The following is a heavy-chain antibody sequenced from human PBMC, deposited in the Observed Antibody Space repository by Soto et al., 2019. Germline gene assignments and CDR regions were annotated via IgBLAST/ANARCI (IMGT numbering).Heavy chain of an antibody. Sequence: GASVKVSCKASGYTFTSYYMHWVRQAPGQGLEWMGIINPSGGSTSYAQKFQGRVTMTRDTSTSTVYMELSSLRSEDTAVYYCALEIGDTVGKYYYYMDVWGKGTTVTAP. V-gene: IGHV1-46*01. J-gene: IGHJ6*03. CDR2: INPSGGST. D-gene: IGHD4-17*01. CDR1: GYTFTSYY. CDR3: ALEIGDTVGKYYYYMDV.